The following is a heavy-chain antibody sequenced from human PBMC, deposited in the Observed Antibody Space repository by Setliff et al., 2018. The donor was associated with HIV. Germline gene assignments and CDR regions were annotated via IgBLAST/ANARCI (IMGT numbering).Heavy chain of an antibody. V-gene: IGHV4-34*01. Sequence: PSETLSLTCAVYNGSFSEYYWTWVRQPPGKELEWIGEISHGGRSTYNPSLKSRVAISVDTSKNQFSLKLNTVTAADTALYFCALLEVPLIEGISPALCGQGTLVTVSS. CDR2: ISHGGRS. D-gene: IGHD3-22*01. J-gene: IGHJ4*02. CDR1: NGSFSEYY. CDR3: ALLEVPLIEGISPAL.